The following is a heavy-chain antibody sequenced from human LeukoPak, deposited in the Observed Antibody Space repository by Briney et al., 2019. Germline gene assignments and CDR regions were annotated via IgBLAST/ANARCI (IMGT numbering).Heavy chain of an antibody. J-gene: IGHJ5*02. CDR3: ARAYYDSSGPLRGFDP. Sequence: EASVKVSCKASGYTFTGYYMHWVRQAPGQGLEWMGRINPNSGGTNYAQKFQGRVTMTRDTSISTAYMELSRLRSDDTAVYYCARAYYDSSGPLRGFDPWGQGALVTVS. D-gene: IGHD3-22*01. CDR2: INPNSGGT. V-gene: IGHV1-2*06. CDR1: GYTFTGYY.